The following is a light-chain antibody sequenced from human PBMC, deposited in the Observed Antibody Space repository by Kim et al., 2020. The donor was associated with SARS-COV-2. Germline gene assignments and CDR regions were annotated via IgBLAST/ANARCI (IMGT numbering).Light chain of an antibody. Sequence: PGESGTLPCRASHNIDSNFARYQQTPGQPPRLLIYDAAIRAAGIPDRFSGSGSGTDFTLTIGSLAPEDFAVYYCQQRGNWPPALTFGGGTKVDIK. J-gene: IGKJ4*01. CDR2: DAA. CDR3: QQRGNWPPALT. V-gene: IGKV3-11*01. CDR1: HNIDSN.